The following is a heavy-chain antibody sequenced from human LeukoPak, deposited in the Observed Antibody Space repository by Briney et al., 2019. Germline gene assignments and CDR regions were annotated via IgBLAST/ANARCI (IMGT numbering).Heavy chain of an antibody. J-gene: IGHJ4*02. CDR2: IHYSGNS. D-gene: IGHD3-10*01. CDR3: ARAGTYGSGNFDY. CDR1: GGSLSISKYY. V-gene: IGHV4-39*02. Sequence: SETLSLICTVSGGSLSISKYYWGWIRQSPGRGLEWIGSIHYSGNSYYNPSLKSRVTISIDTSKNHFSLTLTSVTAADTSVYYCARAGTYGSGNFDYWGQGTLVTVSS.